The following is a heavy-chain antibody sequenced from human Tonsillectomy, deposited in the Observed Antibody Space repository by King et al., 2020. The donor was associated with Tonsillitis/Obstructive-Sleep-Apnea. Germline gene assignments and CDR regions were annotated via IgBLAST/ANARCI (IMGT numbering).Heavy chain of an antibody. CDR2: IYWDDDK. CDR1: GFSLSTSGVG. J-gene: IGHJ5*02. CDR3: AHHPPYCSSNSCHRNWFDP. Sequence: TLKESGPTLVKPTQTLTLTCTFSGFSLSTSGVGVGWIRQPPGQALEWLALIYWDDDKRYSPSLKSRLSITKDTSKNQVVLTMTNMDPVDTATYYRAHHPPYCSSNSCHRNWFDPWGQGTLVTVSS. D-gene: IGHD2-2*01. V-gene: IGHV2-5*02.